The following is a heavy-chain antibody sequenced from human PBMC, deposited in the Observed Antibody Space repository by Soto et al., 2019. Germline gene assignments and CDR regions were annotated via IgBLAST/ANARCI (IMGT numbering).Heavy chain of an antibody. CDR2: ISGSGGST. D-gene: IGHD2-8*01. CDR3: AFSSLGYCTNGVPRSCWVDYYYGMDV. V-gene: IGHV3-23*01. J-gene: IGHJ6*02. Sequence: GGSLRLSCAASGFTFSSYAMSWVRQAPGKGLEWVSAISGSGGSTYYADSVKGRFTISRDNSKNSLYLQMNSLRAEDTAVYYCAFSSLGYCTNGVPRSCWVDYYYGMDVWGQGTTVTVSS. CDR1: GFTFSSYA.